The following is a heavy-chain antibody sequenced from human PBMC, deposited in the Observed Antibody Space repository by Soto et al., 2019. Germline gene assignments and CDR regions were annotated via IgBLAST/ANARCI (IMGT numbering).Heavy chain of an antibody. Sequence: SETLSLTCTVSGGSISSYYWSWIRQPPGKGLEWIGYIYYRGSTKYNPSLKSRVAISVDTSKTQFSLKLSSVTAADTAVYYCARDRYYDSTGYYDSWGHGTLVTVSS. D-gene: IGHD3-22*01. V-gene: IGHV4-59*01. J-gene: IGHJ5*01. CDR2: IYYRGST. CDR1: GGSISSYY. CDR3: ARDRYYDSTGYYDS.